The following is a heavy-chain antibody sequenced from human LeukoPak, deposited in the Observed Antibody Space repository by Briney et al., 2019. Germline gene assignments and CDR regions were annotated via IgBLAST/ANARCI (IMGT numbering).Heavy chain of an antibody. CDR3: ARDDAPDYYGSGSLWYSDY. D-gene: IGHD3-10*01. Sequence: ASVKVSCKASGYTFTSYGISWVRQAPGQGLEWMGWISAYNGNTNYAQKLQGRVTMTTETSTSTAYMELWSLRSDDTAVYYCARDDAPDYYGSGSLWYSDYWGQGTLVTVSS. CDR1: GYTFTSYG. CDR2: ISAYNGNT. V-gene: IGHV1-18*01. J-gene: IGHJ4*02.